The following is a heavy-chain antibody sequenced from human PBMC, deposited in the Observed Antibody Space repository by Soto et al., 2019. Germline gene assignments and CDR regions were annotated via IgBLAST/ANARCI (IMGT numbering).Heavy chain of an antibody. Sequence: EVQLVESGGGLVQPGGSLRLSCAASGFTFSSYWMHWVRQAPGKGLVWVSRINSDGSSTSYADSVKGRVTISRDNAKNTLYLQMNSLRAEDKAVYYCARTSKVGYCSGGSCYTPFPYYYGMDVWGQGTTVTVSS. D-gene: IGHD2-15*01. CDR3: ARTSKVGYCSGGSCYTPFPYYYGMDV. CDR2: INSDGSST. CDR1: GFTFSSYW. J-gene: IGHJ6*02. V-gene: IGHV3-74*01.